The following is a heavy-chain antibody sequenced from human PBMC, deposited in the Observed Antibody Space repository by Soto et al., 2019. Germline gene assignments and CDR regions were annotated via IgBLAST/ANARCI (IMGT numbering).Heavy chain of an antibody. CDR3: AARRKRATVPAAIVSNGMDV. D-gene: IGHD2-2*01. J-gene: IGHJ6*02. V-gene: IGHV3-23*01. CDR1: GFTFSSYA. CDR2: ISGSGGST. Sequence: GGSLRLSYAASGFTFSSYAVSWVRQAPGKGLEWVSAISGSGGSTYYADSVKGRFTISRDNSKNTLYLQMNSLRAEDTAVYYCAARRKRATVPAAIVSNGMDVWGQGTTVTVSS.